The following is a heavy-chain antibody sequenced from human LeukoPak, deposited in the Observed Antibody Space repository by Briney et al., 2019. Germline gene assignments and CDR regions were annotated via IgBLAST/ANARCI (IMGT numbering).Heavy chain of an antibody. Sequence: GGSLRLSCAASGFTFSAYAMTWVRQAPGKGLEWVSAITGGGGVTYYADSVKGRFTISRDNSKNTFFLQMNTLRAADTAVYYCAKGSGSGWYGWFAPWGQGTLVTVSS. V-gene: IGHV3-23*01. CDR1: GFTFSAYA. D-gene: IGHD6-19*01. CDR3: AKGSGSGWYGWFAP. CDR2: ITGGGGVT. J-gene: IGHJ5*02.